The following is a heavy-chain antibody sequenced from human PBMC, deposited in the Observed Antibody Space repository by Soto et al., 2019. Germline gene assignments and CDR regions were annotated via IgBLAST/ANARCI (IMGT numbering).Heavy chain of an antibody. CDR3: ASSGSSSSWYGDYYYGMDV. J-gene: IGHJ6*02. V-gene: IGHV4-59*01. CDR2: IYYSGST. Sequence: ASETLSLTCTVSGGSISSYYWSWIRQPPGKGLEWIGYIYYSGSTNYNPSLKSRVTISVDTSKNQFSLKLSSVTAADTAVYYCASSGSSSSWYGDYYYGMDVWGQGTTVPVYS. CDR1: GGSISSYY. D-gene: IGHD6-13*01.